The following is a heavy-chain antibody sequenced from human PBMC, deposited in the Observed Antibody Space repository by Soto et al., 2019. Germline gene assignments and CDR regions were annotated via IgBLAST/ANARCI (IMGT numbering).Heavy chain of an antibody. CDR2: ISNDGSST. Sequence: EVQLVESGGGLVQPGGSLRLSCAASGFTSSSYWIHWVRQAPGKGLVWVSRISNDGSSTNYADSVKGRFTISRDNAKNTVYLQMNSLRAEDTAVYYCARDTYYYDSSDHFSEDAFDIWGQGTMGTVSS. J-gene: IGHJ3*02. CDR3: ARDTYYYDSSDHFSEDAFDI. CDR1: GFTSSSYW. D-gene: IGHD3-22*01. V-gene: IGHV3-74*01.